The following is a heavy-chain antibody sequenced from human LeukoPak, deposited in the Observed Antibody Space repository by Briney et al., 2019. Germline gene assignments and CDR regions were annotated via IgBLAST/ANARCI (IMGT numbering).Heavy chain of an antibody. D-gene: IGHD6-13*01. CDR1: GGSISTSNYY. CDR3: ARRGKQQLVRYFDY. Sequence: SETLSLTCTVSGGSISTSNYYWGWIRQPPGKGLEWIGNIFYSGSTYYSPSLRSRVTISVDTSKNQFSLKLSSVTAADTAVYYCARRGKQQLVRYFDYWGQGTLVTVSS. V-gene: IGHV4-39*07. CDR2: IFYSGST. J-gene: IGHJ4*02.